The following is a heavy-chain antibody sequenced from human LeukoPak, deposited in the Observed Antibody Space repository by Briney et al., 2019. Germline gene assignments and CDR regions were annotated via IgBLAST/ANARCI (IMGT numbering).Heavy chain of an antibody. V-gene: IGHV1-18*01. CDR2: ISAYNGNT. D-gene: IGHD3-16*02. CDR3: ARAVLGGVIIHHNYYYMDV. J-gene: IGHJ6*03. Sequence: ASVKVSCKASGVTFRSYGISWVRQAPGQGLEWMGWISAYNGNTNYAQNLQGRVTMTTDRSTSTAYMELRSLRSDDTAVYYCARAVLGGVIIHHNYYYMDVWGKGTTVTVS. CDR1: GVTFRSYG.